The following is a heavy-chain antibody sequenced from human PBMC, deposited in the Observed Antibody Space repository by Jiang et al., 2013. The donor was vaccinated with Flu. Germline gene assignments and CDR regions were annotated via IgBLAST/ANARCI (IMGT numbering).Heavy chain of an antibody. CDR3: ARVLGFCSAGSCYPRFDP. Sequence: GSGLVKPSETLSLACTVSNGAISSYYWSWLRQSPGRELEWIGYIYYTGSTNYNPSLKSRVTISLDTSRNQFSLELTSVTAADTAVYYCARVLGFCSAGSCYPRFDPWGQGTLVTVSS. CDR2: IYYTGST. J-gene: IGHJ5*02. D-gene: IGHD2-15*01. CDR1: NGAISSYY. V-gene: IGHV4-59*13.